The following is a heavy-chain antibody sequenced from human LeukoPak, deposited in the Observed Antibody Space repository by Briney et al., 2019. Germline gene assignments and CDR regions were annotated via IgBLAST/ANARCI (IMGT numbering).Heavy chain of an antibody. J-gene: IGHJ3*02. CDR3: ARERPSGYCSSTSCPKGDAFDI. D-gene: IGHD2-2*01. CDR2: IYHSGST. Sequence: PSETLSLTCTVSGGSISSGGYYWSWIRQPPGKGLEWIGYIYHSGSTNYNPSLKSRVTMSVDTSKNQFSLKLSSVTAADTAVYYCARERPSGYCSSTSCPKGDAFDIWGQGTMVTVSS. CDR1: GGSISSGGYY. V-gene: IGHV4-61*08.